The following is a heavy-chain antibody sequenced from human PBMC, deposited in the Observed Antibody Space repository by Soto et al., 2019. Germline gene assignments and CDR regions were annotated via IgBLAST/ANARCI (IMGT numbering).Heavy chain of an antibody. CDR3: ARDTYDTTGYPLGY. V-gene: IGHV1-18*04. CDR2: ISTFHGNT. D-gene: IGHD3-22*01. J-gene: IGHJ4*02. Sequence: ASVKIFCKASGHPFTSSGISWARQTPGQGLDWMGWISTFHGNTNYAQKFRGSVTMTTDTSTSTAYMELRSLTSDDTAIYYCARDTYDTTGYPLGYWGQGTLVTVS. CDR1: GHPFTSSG.